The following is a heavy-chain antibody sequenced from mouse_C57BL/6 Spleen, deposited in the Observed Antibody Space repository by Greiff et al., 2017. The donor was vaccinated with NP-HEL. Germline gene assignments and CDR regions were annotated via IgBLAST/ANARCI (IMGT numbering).Heavy chain of an antibody. Sequence: VQLQQSGAELVKPGASVKMSCKASGYTFTSYWITWVKQRPGQGLEWIGDIYPGSGSTNYNEKFKSKATLTVDTSSSTAYMQLSSLTSEDSAVYYCAIKKDSSHYCDYWGQGTTLTVSS. CDR2: IYPGSGST. V-gene: IGHV1-55*01. CDR3: AIKKDSSHYCDY. J-gene: IGHJ2*01. CDR1: GYTFTSYW. D-gene: IGHD1-1*01.